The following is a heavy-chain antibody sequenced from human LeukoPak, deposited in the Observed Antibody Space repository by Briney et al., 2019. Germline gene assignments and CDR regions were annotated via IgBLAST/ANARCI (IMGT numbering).Heavy chain of an antibody. D-gene: IGHD4-23*01. V-gene: IGHV4-34*01. Sequence: SETLSLTCAVYGGSFSGYYWSWIRQPPGKGLEWIGEINHSGSTNYNPSLKSRVTISVDTSKNQFSLKLSSVTAADTAVYYCARLAGGNPPNYFDYWGQGTPVTVSS. J-gene: IGHJ4*02. CDR2: INHSGST. CDR1: GGSFSGYY. CDR3: ARLAGGNPPNYFDY.